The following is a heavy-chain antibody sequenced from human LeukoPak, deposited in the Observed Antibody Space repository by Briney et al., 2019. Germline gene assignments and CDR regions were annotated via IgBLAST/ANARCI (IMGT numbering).Heavy chain of an antibody. J-gene: IGHJ5*02. CDR2: VHYSGST. CDR1: GASISNSAYY. V-gene: IGHV4-39*01. D-gene: IGHD3-3*01. CDR3: ARLFFVIDT. Sequence: PSETLSLSCIASGASISNSAYYWLWIRQPPGEGLECIGTVHYSGSTFYNPSLKSRVNISVDTSKNQFSLQLSPVTAADTAVYYCARLFFVIDTWGQGTLVTVSS.